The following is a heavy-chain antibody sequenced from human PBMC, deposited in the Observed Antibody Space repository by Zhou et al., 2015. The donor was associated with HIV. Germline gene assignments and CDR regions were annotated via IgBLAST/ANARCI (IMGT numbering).Heavy chain of an antibody. CDR2: IIPIFGTA. J-gene: IGHJ4*02. CDR3: ARGRYDSSGYTHPVHFDY. CDR1: GGTFSSYA. Sequence: QVQLVQSGAEVKKPGSSVKVSCKASGGTFSSYAISWVRQAPGQGLEWMGGIIPIFGTANYAQKFQGRVTITADESTSTAYMELSSLRSEDTAVYYCARGRYDSSGYTHPVHFDYWGQGTLVTVSS. D-gene: IGHD3-22*01. V-gene: IGHV1-69*12.